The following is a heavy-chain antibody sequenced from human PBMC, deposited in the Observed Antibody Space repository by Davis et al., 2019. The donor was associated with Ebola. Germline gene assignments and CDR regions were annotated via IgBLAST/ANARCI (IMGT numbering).Heavy chain of an antibody. D-gene: IGHD3-3*01. Sequence: GESLKISCKGSGYSFSSYWIGWVRQMPGKGLEWMGIIYPSDSDTRYSPSFQGQVTISADKSITTAYLQWSSLKASDTAMYYCARFLEWKADYWGQGTLVTVSS. J-gene: IGHJ4*02. CDR2: IYPSDSDT. CDR3: ARFLEWKADY. V-gene: IGHV5-51*01. CDR1: GYSFSSYW.